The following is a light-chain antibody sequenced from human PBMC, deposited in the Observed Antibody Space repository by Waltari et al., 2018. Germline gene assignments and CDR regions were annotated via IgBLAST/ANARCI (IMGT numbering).Light chain of an antibody. V-gene: IGLV2-23*01. CDR1: SRDVGSYNL. Sequence: QSALTQPASVSGSPGQSITISCTGTSRDVGSYNLVSWYQQRPGKAPKLMIYEGRKRPSGVSNRFSGSKSGNTASLTISGLQAEDEADYYCCSYARSVVFGGGTKLTVL. CDR2: EGR. CDR3: CSYARSVV. J-gene: IGLJ2*01.